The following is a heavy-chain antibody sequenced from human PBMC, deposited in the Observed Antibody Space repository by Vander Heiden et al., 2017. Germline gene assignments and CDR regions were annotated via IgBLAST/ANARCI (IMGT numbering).Heavy chain of an antibody. CDR2: IYYSGST. V-gene: IGHV4-59*08. J-gene: IGHJ4*02. CDR1: GGSISSYY. Sequence: QVQLQESGPGLVKPSETLSLACAVPGGSISSYYWSWIRQPPGKGLEWIGYIYYSGSTNDYPSLKSRVTISVDTSKNQFSLKMRSVTAADTAVYCCAISSSGYHGDYRGQGPLVAVSS. CDR3: AISSSGYHGDY. D-gene: IGHD3-22*01.